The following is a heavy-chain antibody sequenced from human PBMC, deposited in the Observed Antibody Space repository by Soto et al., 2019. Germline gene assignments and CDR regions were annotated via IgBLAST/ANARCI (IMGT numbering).Heavy chain of an antibody. D-gene: IGHD3-3*01. J-gene: IGHJ4*02. CDR1: GFTFSSYA. CDR2: ISGSGGST. CDR3: AKDLKYDVLRFLESLSAADY. V-gene: IGHV3-23*01. Sequence: EVQLLASGGGLVQPGGSLRLSCAASGFTFSSYAMSWVRQAPGKGLEWVSAISGSGGSTYYADSVKGRFTISRDNSKNTLYLQMNSLRAEDTAVYCCAKDLKYDVLRFLESLSAADYWGQGTLVTVSS.